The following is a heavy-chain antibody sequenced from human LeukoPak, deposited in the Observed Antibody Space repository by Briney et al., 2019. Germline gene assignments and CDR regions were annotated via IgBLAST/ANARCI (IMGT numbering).Heavy chain of an antibody. CDR1: GGSIGSYY. V-gene: IGHV4-59*01. D-gene: IGHD5-18*01. CDR2: IYYSGST. J-gene: IGHJ4*02. CDR3: ARYSYGLGLSFVY. Sequence: SETLSLTCTVSGGSIGSYYWSWIRQPPGKGLEWIGYIYYSGSTNYNPSLKSRVTISVDTSKNQFSLKLSSVTAADTAVYYCARYSYGLGLSFVYWGQGTLVTVSS.